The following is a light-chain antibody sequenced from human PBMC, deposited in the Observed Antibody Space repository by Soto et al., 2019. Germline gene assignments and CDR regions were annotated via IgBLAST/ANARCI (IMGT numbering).Light chain of an antibody. J-gene: IGKJ1*01. CDR2: HTS. V-gene: IGKV3-11*01. CDR1: QYINTR. CDR3: HQRQSWPRT. Sequence: ALSQSPGTLSSSPGERATLTCGASQYINTRLAWYQHRPGQAPRLLIYHTSIRAAGIPARFSASGSGTDFTPTISDVQPEDFALYYCHQRQSWPRTFGQGSNV.